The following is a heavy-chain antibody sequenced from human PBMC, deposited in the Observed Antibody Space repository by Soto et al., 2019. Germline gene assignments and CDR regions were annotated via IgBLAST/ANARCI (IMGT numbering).Heavy chain of an antibody. CDR3: ASPPDTAMAVDGFDY. D-gene: IGHD5-18*01. Sequence: QVQLVQSGAEVKKPGSSVKVSCKASGGTFRSYAISWVRQAPGQGLEWLGGIIPIFGTANYAQKFQGRVKINADESTSTAYMELSSLRSEDTAVYYCASPPDTAMAVDGFDYWGQGTLVTVSS. V-gene: IGHV1-69*01. CDR2: IIPIFGTA. CDR1: GGTFRSYA. J-gene: IGHJ4*02.